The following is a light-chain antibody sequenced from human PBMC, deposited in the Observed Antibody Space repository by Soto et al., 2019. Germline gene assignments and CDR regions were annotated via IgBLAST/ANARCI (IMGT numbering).Light chain of an antibody. Sequence: QSVLTQPPSVSGAPGQRVTISCTGSSSNIGAGYDVHWYQQLPGTAPKLLIYGNSNRPSGVPDRFSGSKSGTSASLAITGLQAADEAHYYCQSYDSSLSGCYVFGAGTKLTVL. CDR3: QSYDSSLSGCYV. J-gene: IGLJ1*01. V-gene: IGLV1-40*01. CDR1: SSNIGAGYD. CDR2: GNS.